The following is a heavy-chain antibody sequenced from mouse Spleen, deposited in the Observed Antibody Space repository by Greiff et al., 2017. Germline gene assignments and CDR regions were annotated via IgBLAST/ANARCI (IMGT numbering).Heavy chain of an antibody. CDR1: GYAFSSSW. Sequence: VMLVESGPELVKPGASVKISCKASGYAFSSSWMNWVKQRPGKGLEWIGRIYPGDGDTNYNGKFKGKATLTADKSSSTAYMQLSSLTSEDSAVYFCARWGYYGYDGFAYWGQGTLVTVSA. V-gene: IGHV1-82*01. CDR3: ARWGYYGYDGFAY. D-gene: IGHD2-2*01. J-gene: IGHJ3*01. CDR2: IYPGDGDT.